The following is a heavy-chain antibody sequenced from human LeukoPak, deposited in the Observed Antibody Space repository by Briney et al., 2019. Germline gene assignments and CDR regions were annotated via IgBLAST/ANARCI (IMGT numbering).Heavy chain of an antibody. CDR1: GFTFSSYG. Sequence: GGSLRLSCAASGFTFSSYGMHWVRQAPGKGLEGVAVISYVGSNKYYADSVKGRFTISRDNYKNTLYLQMNSLSAEGTAVYYCDKDDYYGSGSFQNGFDYWGQGTLVTVSS. V-gene: IGHV3-30*18. J-gene: IGHJ4*02. CDR3: DKDDYYGSGSFQNGFDY. CDR2: ISYVGSNK. D-gene: IGHD3-10*01.